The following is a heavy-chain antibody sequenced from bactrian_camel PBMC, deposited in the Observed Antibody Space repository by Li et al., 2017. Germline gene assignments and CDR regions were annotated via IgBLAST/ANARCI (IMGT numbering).Heavy chain of an antibody. CDR1: GFTFSRSV. CDR2: IEGDGET. Sequence: VQLVESGGGLVQPGGSLRLSCAASGFTFSRSVMTWVRQAPGKGLEWVATIEGDGETYYPDSVKGRFTVSRDNAKNTLYLQMNSLKTEDTAVYYCATGLLADHGLGLGTQVTVS. D-gene: IGHD5*01. J-gene: IGHJ4*01. V-gene: IGHV3S10*01.